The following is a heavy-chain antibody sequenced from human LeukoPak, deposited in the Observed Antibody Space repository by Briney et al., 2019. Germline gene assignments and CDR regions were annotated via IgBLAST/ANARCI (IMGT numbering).Heavy chain of an antibody. CDR3: AKLSRGEPNDY. Sequence: GGSLRLSCAASGFTFNDYGMSWVRQAPGKGLEWVSGINWNGGRTGYADSMKGRFIISRDNAKNSLYLQVNSLRAEDTATYYCAKLSRGEPNDYWGQGTLVTVSS. D-gene: IGHD4-17*01. V-gene: IGHV3-20*04. CDR2: INWNGGRT. J-gene: IGHJ4*02. CDR1: GFTFNDYG.